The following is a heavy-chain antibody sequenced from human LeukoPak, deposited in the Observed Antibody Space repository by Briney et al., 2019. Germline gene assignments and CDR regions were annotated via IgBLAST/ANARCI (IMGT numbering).Heavy chain of an antibody. CDR1: GFTFSNAW. Sequence: GGSLRLSCAASGFTFSNAWMSWVRQAPGEGLEWVGRIKSKTDGGTTDYAAPVKGRFTISRDDSKNTLYLQMNSLKTEDTAVYYCTTLGVTVAGYYYYGMDVWGQGTTVTVSS. CDR3: TTLGVTVAGYYYYGMDV. J-gene: IGHJ6*02. CDR2: IKSKTDGGTT. D-gene: IGHD4-4*01. V-gene: IGHV3-15*01.